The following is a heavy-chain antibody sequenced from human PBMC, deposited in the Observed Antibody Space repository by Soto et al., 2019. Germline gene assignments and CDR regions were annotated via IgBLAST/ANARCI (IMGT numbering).Heavy chain of an antibody. Sequence: SDTLSLTCTVSGGSISIYYWSWIRQPPGKGLEWIGYIYYSGSTNYNPSLKSRVTISVDTSKNQFSLKLSSVTAADTAGYYCARHVPYCSDTSHCAYGMDVWGQRTTVTVSS. CDR1: GGSISIYY. CDR3: ARHVPYCSDTSHCAYGMDV. D-gene: IGHD2-2*01. CDR2: IYYSGST. J-gene: IGHJ6*02. V-gene: IGHV4-59*08.